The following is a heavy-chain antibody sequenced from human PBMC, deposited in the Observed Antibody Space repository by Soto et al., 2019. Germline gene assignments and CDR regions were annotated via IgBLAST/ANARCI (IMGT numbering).Heavy chain of an antibody. D-gene: IGHD3-10*01. V-gene: IGHV3-23*01. CDR3: ANSRVSMVRGLIIIPNY. J-gene: IGHJ4*02. CDR2: ISGHGDAT. Sequence: EVQLLESGGGLVQPGGSLRLSCAASGFPFTGYAMSWVRQAPGKGLEWVSAISGHGDATFYADSVKGRFTISRDNSKNTLYLHMNSLRAEDTALYYCANSRVSMVRGLIIIPNYWGQGTLDTVSS. CDR1: GFPFTGYA.